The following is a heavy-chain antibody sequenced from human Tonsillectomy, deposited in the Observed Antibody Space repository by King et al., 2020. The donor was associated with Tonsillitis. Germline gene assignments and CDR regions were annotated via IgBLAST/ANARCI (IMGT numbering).Heavy chain of an antibody. CDR2: IAGSGGST. CDR3: AKMTYGYALGAFDI. D-gene: IGHD5-18*01. CDR1: GFTFSTYA. V-gene: IGHV3-23*04. J-gene: IGHJ3*02. Sequence: EVQLVESGGGLVQPGGSLRLSCAASGFTFSTYAMSWVRQAPWKGLQWVSAIAGSGGSTHYTDSVKGRFTISSDNSKNTFYLQMNSLRDEDTAVYYCAKMTYGYALGAFDIWGQGTMVTVSS.